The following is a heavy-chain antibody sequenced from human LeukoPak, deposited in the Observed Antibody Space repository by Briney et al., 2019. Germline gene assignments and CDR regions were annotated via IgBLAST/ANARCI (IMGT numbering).Heavy chain of an antibody. V-gene: IGHV3-15*01. D-gene: IGHD6-25*01. J-gene: IGHJ1*01. CDR2: ISIETYGGTT. Sequence: GRCLRLSCAASGLTFSNAWMSWVRQAPGKGLEWVGHISIETYGGTTDNAAPVKGRFTISRDDSKNTLYLQMNRLKTEDTAVYYCTTAAFHWGQDTLVTVSS. CDR3: TTAAFH. CDR1: GLTFSNAW.